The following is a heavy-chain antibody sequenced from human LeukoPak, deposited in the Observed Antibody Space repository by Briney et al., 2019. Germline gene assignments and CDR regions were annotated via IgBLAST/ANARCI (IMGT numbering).Heavy chain of an antibody. Sequence: SSETLSLTCTVSGGSVSSGSYYWSWIRQPPGKGLEWIGYIYYSGSTNYNPSLKSRVTISVDTSKNQFSLKLSSVTAADTAGYYRARSRIAVAGSGWFHPWGQGTLVTVSS. D-gene: IGHD6-19*01. J-gene: IGHJ5*02. CDR3: ARSRIAVAGSGWFHP. CDR2: IYYSGST. CDR1: GGSVSSGSYY. V-gene: IGHV4-61*01.